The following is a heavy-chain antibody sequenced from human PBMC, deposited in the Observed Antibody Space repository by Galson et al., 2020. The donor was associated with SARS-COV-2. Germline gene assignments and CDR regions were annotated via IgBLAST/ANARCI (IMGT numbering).Heavy chain of an antibody. J-gene: IGHJ3*02. D-gene: IGHD1-26*01. Sequence: SETLSLTCTVSSGSISSDYWTWIRQPPGKGLEWIGYIYYSGNTKYNPSLKSRVTISVDTSTNQFSLKLTSVTAADTAVYYCARGIVGDTRSGLHIWGRGTMVTVSS. CDR3: ARGIVGDTRSGLHI. V-gene: IGHV4-59*01. CDR1: SGSISSDY. CDR2: IYYSGNT.